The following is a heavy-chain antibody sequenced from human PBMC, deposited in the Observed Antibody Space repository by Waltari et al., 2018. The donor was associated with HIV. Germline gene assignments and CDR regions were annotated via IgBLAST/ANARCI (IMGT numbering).Heavy chain of an antibody. CDR3: ARGIWSTSLLYYFDS. J-gene: IGHJ4*02. Sequence: QVQVVQSGAEVKKPGASLKISCKASGFTFTNYAMQWVRQAPGQRLEWMGWINAGNGKTKYSQKFQGRVTITRDTSASTVYMELSSLRSEEDTAVYFCARGIWSTSLLYYFDSWGQGTLVAVSS. V-gene: IGHV1-3*01. CDR1: GFTFTNYA. CDR2: INAGNGKT. D-gene: IGHD3-3*01.